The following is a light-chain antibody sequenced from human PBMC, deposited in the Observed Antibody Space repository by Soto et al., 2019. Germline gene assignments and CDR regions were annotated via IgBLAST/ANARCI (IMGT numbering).Light chain of an antibody. CDR2: EVS. CDR3: SSYAGTKGV. CDR1: SSDVGGYNY. V-gene: IGLV2-8*01. J-gene: IGLJ2*01. Sequence: QSVLTQPPSASGSPGQSVTISCTGTSSDVGGYNYVSWYQQHPGKAPKLMIYEVSKRPSGVPDRFSGSKSGNTASLTVSGLQAEDEADYYCSSYAGTKGVFGRGTKLTVL.